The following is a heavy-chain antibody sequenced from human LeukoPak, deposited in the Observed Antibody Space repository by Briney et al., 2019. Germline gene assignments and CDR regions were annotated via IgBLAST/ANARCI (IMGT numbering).Heavy chain of an antibody. CDR2: INPSDGAT. CDR1: GYTFSMYY. J-gene: IGHJ6*03. D-gene: IGHD3-16*01. V-gene: IGHV1-46*01. CDR3: AGAQRGGLSGCLGGLFASYYTYYYMDV. Sequence: ASVKVSCKASGYTFSMYYIHWVRQAPGQGLEWMGMINPSDGATTYVQKIQGRLTMTRDMSTTTAYMDLRSLRSEDTAVYFCAGAQRGGLSGCLGGLFASYYTYYYMDVWGRGTTVTVSS.